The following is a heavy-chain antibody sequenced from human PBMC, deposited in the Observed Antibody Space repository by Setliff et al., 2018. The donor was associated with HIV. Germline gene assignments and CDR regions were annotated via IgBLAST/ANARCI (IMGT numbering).Heavy chain of an antibody. V-gene: IGHV4-61*09. CDR1: GGSISSETYY. J-gene: IGHJ6*03. CDR3: ARGYCSGESCYGFRRGSFYYYYYMDV. D-gene: IGHD2-15*01. Sequence: SETLSLTCTVSGGSISSETYYWNWIRQPAGKGLEHIGHIYTGGSTNYNPSLKSRVIISGDTSKNQFSLELSSLTAADTAVYYCARGYCSGESCYGFRRGSFYYYYYMDVWGKGTTVTV. CDR2: IYTGGST.